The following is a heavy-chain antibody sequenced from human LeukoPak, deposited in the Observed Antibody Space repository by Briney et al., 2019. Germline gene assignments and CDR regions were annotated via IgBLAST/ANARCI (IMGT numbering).Heavy chain of an antibody. J-gene: IGHJ4*02. D-gene: IGHD3-22*01. Sequence: ASVKVSCKASGYTFTSYDINWVRQATGQGLEWMGWMNPNSGNTGYAQKLQGRVTMTTDTSTSTAYMELRSLRSDDTAVYYCARTSNYYDSSEDYWGQGTLVTVSS. V-gene: IGHV1-8*01. CDR2: MNPNSGNT. CDR3: ARTSNYYDSSEDY. CDR1: GYTFTSYD.